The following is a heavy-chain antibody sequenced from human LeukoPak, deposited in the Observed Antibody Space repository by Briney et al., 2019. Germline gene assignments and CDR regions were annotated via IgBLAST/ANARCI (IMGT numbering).Heavy chain of an antibody. CDR1: GYTFTSYY. J-gene: IGHJ4*02. CDR3: AVHGASGYYYQFDY. Sequence: ASVRVSCKASGYTFTSYYMHWVRQAPGQGLEWMGIINPSGGSTSYAQKFQGRVTMTRDTSISTAYMELSRLRSDDTAVYYCAVHGASGYYYQFDYWGQGTLVTVSS. D-gene: IGHD3-22*01. V-gene: IGHV1-46*01. CDR2: INPSGGST.